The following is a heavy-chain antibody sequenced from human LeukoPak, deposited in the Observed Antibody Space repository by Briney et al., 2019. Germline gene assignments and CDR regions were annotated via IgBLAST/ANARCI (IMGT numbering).Heavy chain of an antibody. D-gene: IGHD3-3*01. Sequence: PSETLSLTCAVSGYSISSGDYGSWIRQPPGKGGEGIGYIYYSGSTNYNPSLKSRVTISVDTSKNQFSLKLSSVTAADTAVYYCARVRSGDFWSGYSYDFDYWGQGTLVTVSS. V-gene: IGHV4-61*08. CDR1: GYSISSGDY. CDR2: IYYSGST. J-gene: IGHJ4*02. CDR3: ARVRSGDFWSGYSYDFDY.